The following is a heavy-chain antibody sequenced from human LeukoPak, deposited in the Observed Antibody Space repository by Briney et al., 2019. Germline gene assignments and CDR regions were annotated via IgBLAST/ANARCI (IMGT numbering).Heavy chain of an antibody. J-gene: IGHJ6*04. CDR3: ARDGELRYFDWLKNYYYGMDV. CDR1: GGTFISYA. CDR2: IIPIFGTA. V-gene: IGHV1-69*13. D-gene: IGHD3-9*01. Sequence: ASVKVSCKASGGTFISYAISWVGQAPGQGREWMGGIIPIFGTANYAQKFQGRVTITADESTSTAYMELSSLRSEDTAVYYCARDGELRYFDWLKNYYYGMDVWGKGTTVTVSS.